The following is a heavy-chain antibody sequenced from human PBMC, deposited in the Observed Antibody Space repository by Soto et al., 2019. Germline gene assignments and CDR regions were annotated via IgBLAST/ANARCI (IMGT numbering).Heavy chain of an antibody. D-gene: IGHD5-12*01. Sequence: QVHLVQSGAEVKKPGTSVKVSCKTSGYTFSDYYIHWVRQAPGQGLEWMGRINCDSSGTTYAQKFQGRVTMTRDTSITTLYMDLSRLTSNDTAVYFCTKDLVGYDAFDVWGQGTLVAVSP. J-gene: IGHJ3*01. CDR2: INCDSSGT. V-gene: IGHV1-2*02. CDR1: GYTFSDYY. CDR3: TKDLVGYDAFDV.